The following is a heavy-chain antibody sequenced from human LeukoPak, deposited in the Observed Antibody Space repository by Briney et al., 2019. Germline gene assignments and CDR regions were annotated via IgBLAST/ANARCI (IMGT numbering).Heavy chain of an antibody. CDR2: IFYSGTT. Sequence: SETLSLTCTVSGASINSSSYYWGWIRQPPGKGLEWIGTIFYSGTTFHNPSLKSRVTISVDASKNQFSLKLTSVTAAYTAVYYCARRVAAADNYYFEYWGQGTLVTVSS. V-gene: IGHV4-39*01. D-gene: IGHD6-25*01. CDR3: ARRVAAADNYYFEY. J-gene: IGHJ4*02. CDR1: GASINSSSYY.